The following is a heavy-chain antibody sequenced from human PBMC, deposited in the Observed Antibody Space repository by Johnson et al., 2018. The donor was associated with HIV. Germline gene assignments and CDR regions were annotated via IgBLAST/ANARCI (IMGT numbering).Heavy chain of an antibody. CDR1: GLSFSNFG. Sequence: LVESGGGVVQPGKSLRLSCVASGLSFSNFGIHWVRQAPGKGPEWVAVISFDGNLKKYADSVKGRFTISRDNSKNTLYLQMNSLRAEDTAVYYCARAPEVWELRHPGTFDVWGQGTLVTVSS. V-gene: IGHV3-33*08. CDR2: ISFDGNLK. J-gene: IGHJ3*01. D-gene: IGHD3-3*01. CDR3: ARAPEVWELRHPGTFDV.